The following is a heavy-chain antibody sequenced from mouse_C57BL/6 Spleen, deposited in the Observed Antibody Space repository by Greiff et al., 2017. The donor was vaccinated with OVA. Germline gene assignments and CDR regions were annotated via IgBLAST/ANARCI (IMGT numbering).Heavy chain of an antibody. Sequence: QVQLQQSGAELVKPGASVKMSCKASGYTFTSYWITWVKQRPGQGLEWIGDIYPGSGSTNYNEKFKSKATLTVDTSSSTAYMQLSSLTSEDSAVYYCARCLDYYGSSYWYFDVWGTGTTVTVSS. CDR1: GYTFTSYW. CDR3: ARCLDYYGSSYWYFDV. CDR2: IYPGSGST. D-gene: IGHD1-1*01. V-gene: IGHV1-55*01. J-gene: IGHJ1*03.